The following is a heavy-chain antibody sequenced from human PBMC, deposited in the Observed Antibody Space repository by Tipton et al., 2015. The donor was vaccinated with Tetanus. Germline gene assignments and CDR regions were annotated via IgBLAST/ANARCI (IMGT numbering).Heavy chain of an antibody. D-gene: IGHD2-15*01. CDR3: ARGLSGGLYYYYYGMDV. V-gene: IGHV4-59*01. CDR1: GGSISSYY. Sequence: TLSLTCTVSGGSISSYYWSWIRQPPGKGLEWIGYIYYSGSTNYNPSLKSRVTISVDTSKNQFSLKLSSVTAADTAAYYCARGLSGGLYYYYYGMDVWGQGTTVTVSS. CDR2: IYYSGST. J-gene: IGHJ6*02.